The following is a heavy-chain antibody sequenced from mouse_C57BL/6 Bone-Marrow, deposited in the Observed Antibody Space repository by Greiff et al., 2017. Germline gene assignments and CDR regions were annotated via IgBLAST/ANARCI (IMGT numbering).Heavy chain of an antibody. D-gene: IGHD1-1*01. CDR3: ARGYYGSSYNYFDY. V-gene: IGHV1-69*01. J-gene: IGHJ2*01. CDR2: IDPSDSYT. CDR1: GYTFTSYW. Sequence: QVQLQQPGAELVMPGASVKLSCKASGYTFTSYWMHWVKQRPGQGLEWIGEIDPSDSYTNYNQKFKGKSTLTVDKSSSTAYMQLSSLTSEDSAVYYCARGYYGSSYNYFDYWGQGTTLTVSS.